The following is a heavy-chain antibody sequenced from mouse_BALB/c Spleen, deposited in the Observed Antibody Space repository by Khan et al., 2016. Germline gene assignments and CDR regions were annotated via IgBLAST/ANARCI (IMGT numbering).Heavy chain of an antibody. D-gene: IGHD1-1*01. J-gene: IGHJ4*01. V-gene: IGHV3-2*02. CDR1: GYSITSDYA. CDR3: ARADYGDKDAMDY. Sequence: EVQLQESGPGLVKPSQSLSLTCTVTGYSITSDYAWNGIRQFPGNRLEWMGYISYSGSTSYNPYFKSRISITLDTSKNQFFLQLNSVTSEDTATYFCARADYGDKDAMDYWGQGTSVTVSS. CDR2: ISYSGST.